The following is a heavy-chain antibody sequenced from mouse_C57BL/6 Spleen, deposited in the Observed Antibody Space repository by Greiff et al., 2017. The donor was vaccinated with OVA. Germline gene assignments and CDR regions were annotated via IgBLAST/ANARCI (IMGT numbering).Heavy chain of an antibody. D-gene: IGHD2-2*01. CDR1: GYTFTDYE. CDR3: TRPMVTSYYAMDY. Sequence: VQLQQSGAELVRPGASVTLSCKASGYTFTDYEMHWVKQTPVHGLEWIGAIDPETGGTAYNQKFKGKAILTADKSSSTAYMELRSLTSEDSAVYYCTRPMVTSYYAMDYWGQGTSVTVSS. J-gene: IGHJ4*01. CDR2: IDPETGGT. V-gene: IGHV1-15*01.